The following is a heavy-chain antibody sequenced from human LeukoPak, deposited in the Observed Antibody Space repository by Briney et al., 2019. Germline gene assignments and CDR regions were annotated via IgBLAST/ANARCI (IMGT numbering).Heavy chain of an antibody. CDR3: AKEDDSWSGYYFDY. CDR2: ISGSGGST. V-gene: IGHV3-23*01. Sequence: GGSLRLSCAASGFTFTNYAMSWVRQAPGKGLEWVSGISGSGGSTYYAESVKGRFTISRDNSKNTLYLQMNTPRAEDTAVYYCAKEDDSWSGYYFDYWGQGTLVTVSS. CDR1: GFTFTNYA. J-gene: IGHJ4*02. D-gene: IGHD3-3*01.